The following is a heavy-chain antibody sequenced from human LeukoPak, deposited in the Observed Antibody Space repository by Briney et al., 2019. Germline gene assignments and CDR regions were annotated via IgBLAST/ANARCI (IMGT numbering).Heavy chain of an antibody. CDR3: ARGGYNSHYYYGMDV. V-gene: IGHV4-59*08. D-gene: IGHD5-24*01. Sequence: SEPLSLTYTVSGGSISSYYWRWMRQPTGKALEWSGYIYYSGRTHYNPSLESLDTISVGSSKHLFSLKVRSVTAADAAVYFCARGGYNSHYYYGMDVWGQGTTVTVPS. CDR1: GGSISSYY. J-gene: IGHJ6*02. CDR2: IYYSGRT.